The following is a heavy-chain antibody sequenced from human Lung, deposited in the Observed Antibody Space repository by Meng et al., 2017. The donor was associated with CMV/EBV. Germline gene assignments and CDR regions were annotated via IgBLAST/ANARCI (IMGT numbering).Heavy chain of an antibody. D-gene: IGHD6-13*01. CDR1: GFTFSSYG. CDR2: IRYDGSNK. Sequence: GESXKISCAASGFTFSSYGMHWVRQAPGKGLKWVAFIRYDGSNKYYADSVKGRFTISRDNSKNTLYLQMNSLRAEDTAVYYCAKLAATVDYWGQGTLVTVSS. CDR3: AKLAATVDY. J-gene: IGHJ4*02. V-gene: IGHV3-30*02.